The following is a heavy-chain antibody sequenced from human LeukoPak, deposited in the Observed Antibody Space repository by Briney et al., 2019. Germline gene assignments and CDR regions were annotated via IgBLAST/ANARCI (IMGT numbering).Heavy chain of an antibody. V-gene: IGHV3-30*03. Sequence: GGSLRLSCAASGFTFRSYGMHWVRQAPGKGLEWVAVISYDGSNKYYAGSVKGRFTISRDNSKNTRYLQMNSPRAEDTAVYYCATSMGGGNIDYWGQGTLVTVSS. D-gene: IGHD3-16*01. CDR3: ATSMGGGNIDY. CDR1: GFTFRSYG. J-gene: IGHJ4*02. CDR2: ISYDGSNK.